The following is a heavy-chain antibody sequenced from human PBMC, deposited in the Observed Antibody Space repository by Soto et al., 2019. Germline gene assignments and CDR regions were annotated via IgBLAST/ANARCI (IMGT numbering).Heavy chain of an antibody. V-gene: IGHV2-5*02. D-gene: IGHD2-21*01. Sequence: QITLKESGPTLVKPTQTLTLTCTFSGFSLSTTGVGVGWIRQPPGKALEWLALIYWDDDKRYSPSLRSRLTITKDTSTNQVVLTMTYMDPVDTVTYYCVQSRCRGDCLQFYASHSYYGLDVWGQGTTVTVSS. CDR3: VQSRCRGDCLQFYASHSYYGLDV. CDR1: GFSLSTTGVG. CDR2: IYWDDDK. J-gene: IGHJ6*02.